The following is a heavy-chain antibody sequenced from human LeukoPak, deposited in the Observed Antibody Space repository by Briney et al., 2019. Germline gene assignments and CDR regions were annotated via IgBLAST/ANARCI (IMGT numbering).Heavy chain of an antibody. D-gene: IGHD2-21*01. V-gene: IGHV3-49*03. J-gene: IGHJ4*02. Sequence: QTGGSLRLSCTVSGFTFGDYGMSWFRQAPGKGLEWVDFIRSKTYGGATEYAASVKDRFTILRDDSKSIVYLQMNSLKTEDTGVYYCSRSRRVLCTGACYSFDYWGQGTLVAVSS. CDR3: SRSRRVLCTGACYSFDY. CDR1: GFTFGDYG. CDR2: IRSKTYGGAT.